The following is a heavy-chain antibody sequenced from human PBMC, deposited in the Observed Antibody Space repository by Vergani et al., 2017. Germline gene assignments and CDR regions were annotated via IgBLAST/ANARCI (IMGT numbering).Heavy chain of an antibody. V-gene: IGHV4-30-4*01. Sequence: QVQLQESGPGLVKPSQTLSLTCTVSGGSISSGDYYWSWIRQPPGKGLEWIGYIYYSGSTYYNPSLKSRVTISVETSKHHFSLKLSSVTAADTAVYYCARGVSSITMIVVVIPDAFDIWGQGTMVTVSS. CDR2: IYYSGST. J-gene: IGHJ3*02. D-gene: IGHD3-22*01. CDR3: ARGVSSITMIVVVIPDAFDI. CDR1: GGSISSGDYY.